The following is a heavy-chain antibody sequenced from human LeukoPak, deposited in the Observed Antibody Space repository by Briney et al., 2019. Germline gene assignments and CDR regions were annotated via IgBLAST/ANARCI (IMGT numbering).Heavy chain of an antibody. Sequence: GGSLRLSCAASGFSGHWMHWVRQAPGKGLVWVSRIKSDGGSTSYVDSVKGRFTISRDNAKNTVYLQMNSLRVEDTAVYYCARSDWFDPWGQGTLVTVSS. J-gene: IGHJ5*02. D-gene: IGHD3-3*01. V-gene: IGHV3-74*01. CDR1: GFSGHW. CDR2: IKSDGGST. CDR3: ARSDWFDP.